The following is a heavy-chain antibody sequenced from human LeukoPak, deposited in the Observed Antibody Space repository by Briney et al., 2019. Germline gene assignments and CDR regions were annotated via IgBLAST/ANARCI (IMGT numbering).Heavy chain of an antibody. J-gene: IGHJ3*02. CDR1: GGSISNYY. Sequence: SETLSLTCTVSGGSISNYYWSWIRQPAGKGLEWIGRMYSDGSTNYNPSVRSRVTMSIDTSKTQFSLRMTSVTAADTAVYYCARAIVGVTDAFDIWGQGTTVTVSS. CDR3: ARAIVGVTDAFDI. CDR2: MYSDGST. V-gene: IGHV4-4*07. D-gene: IGHD1-26*01.